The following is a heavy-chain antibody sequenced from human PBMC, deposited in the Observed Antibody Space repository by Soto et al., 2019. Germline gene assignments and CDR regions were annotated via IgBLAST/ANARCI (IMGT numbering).Heavy chain of an antibody. J-gene: IGHJ6*02. D-gene: IGHD2-8*01. Sequence: AGGSLRLSCAASGFTFSSYPMVWVRQAPGKGLESISSISGSGTSYYADSVKGRFTISRDNSENTLYLQMNSLRAEDTAVYYCAKVITKHISYWYGMDVWGRGPTVTVYS. CDR2: ISGSGTS. V-gene: IGHV3-23*01. CDR1: GFTFSSYP. CDR3: AKVITKHISYWYGMDV.